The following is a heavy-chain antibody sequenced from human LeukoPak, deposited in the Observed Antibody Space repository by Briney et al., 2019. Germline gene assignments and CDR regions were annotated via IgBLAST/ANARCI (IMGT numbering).Heavy chain of an antibody. V-gene: IGHV4-4*02. CDR1: GGSISSSNW. CDR2: IYHSGST. Sequence: GSLRLSCAVSGGSISSSNWWSWVRQPPGKGLEWIGEIYHSGSTTYNPSFKSRLTISVDKSKNQFSLNLSSVTAADTAVYYCARDTRYGENDYWGQGTLVTVSS. CDR3: ARDTRYGENDY. J-gene: IGHJ4*02. D-gene: IGHD4-17*01.